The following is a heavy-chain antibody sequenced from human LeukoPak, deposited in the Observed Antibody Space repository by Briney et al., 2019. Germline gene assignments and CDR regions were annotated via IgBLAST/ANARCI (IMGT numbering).Heavy chain of an antibody. CDR3: ARALGYCSGGSCRGVY. Sequence: GGSLRLSCAASGFIFSSYGMHWVRQAPGKGLEWVAFIRYDGSKKYYADSVKGRFTISRDNSKNTLYLQMNSLRAEDTAVYYCARALGYCSGGSCRGVYWGQGTLVTVSS. V-gene: IGHV3-30*02. D-gene: IGHD2-15*01. J-gene: IGHJ4*02. CDR2: IRYDGSKK. CDR1: GFIFSSYG.